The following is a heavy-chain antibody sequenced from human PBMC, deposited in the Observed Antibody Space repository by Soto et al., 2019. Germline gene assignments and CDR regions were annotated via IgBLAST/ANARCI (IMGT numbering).Heavy chain of an antibody. V-gene: IGHV4-39*01. CDR3: ARVVGARFTPKCSGGSCYLGLVAFDI. CDR1: GGSISGSSYF. Sequence: SETLSLTCTVSGGSISGSSYFWGWIRQPPGKGLEWIGSIYYSGSTTYNPSLKSRLTISVDTSKNQFSLKLSSVTAADTAVYYCARVVGARFTPKCSGGSCYLGLVAFDIWGQGTMVTVSS. J-gene: IGHJ3*02. CDR2: IYYSGST. D-gene: IGHD2-15*01.